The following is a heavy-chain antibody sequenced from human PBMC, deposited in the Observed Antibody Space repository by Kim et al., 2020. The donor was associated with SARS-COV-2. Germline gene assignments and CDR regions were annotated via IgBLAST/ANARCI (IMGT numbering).Heavy chain of an antibody. V-gene: IGHV3-23*01. Sequence: STYYADSVKGRFTISRDNSKNTLYLQLNSLRAEDTAVYYCAKRATELAFDFWGQGTMVTVSS. J-gene: IGHJ3*01. CDR2: ST. D-gene: IGHD5-12*01. CDR3: AKRATELAFDF.